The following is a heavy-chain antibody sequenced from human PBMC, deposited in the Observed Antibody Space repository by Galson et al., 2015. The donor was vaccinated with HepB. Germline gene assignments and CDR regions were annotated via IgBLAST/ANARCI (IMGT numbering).Heavy chain of an antibody. CDR1: GFSFSNYW. V-gene: IGHV3-7*03. CDR2: IKQDGSEQ. D-gene: IGHD2-21*01. Sequence: SLRLSCAVSGFSFSNYWMTWVRQAPGKGLGWVANIKQDGSEQYYVGSVKGRFTISRDNAKNSLYLQMNSLRAEDTAVYYCAGDRLHGGAPTLDYWGQGALVTVSP. J-gene: IGHJ4*02. CDR3: AGDRLHGGAPTLDY.